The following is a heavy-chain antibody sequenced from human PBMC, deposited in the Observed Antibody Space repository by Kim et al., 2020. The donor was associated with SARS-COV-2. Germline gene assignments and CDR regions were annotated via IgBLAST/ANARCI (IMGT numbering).Heavy chain of an antibody. V-gene: IGHV4-31*02. Sequence: PSLQSRVTISVDTSKNQFSLKLSSVTAADTAVYYCARWVVVAATDYYFDYWGQGTLVTVSS. CDR3: ARWVVVAATDYYFDY. D-gene: IGHD2-15*01. J-gene: IGHJ4*02.